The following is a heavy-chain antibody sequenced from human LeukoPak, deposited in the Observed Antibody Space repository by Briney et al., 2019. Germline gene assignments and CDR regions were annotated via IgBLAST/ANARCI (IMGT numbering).Heavy chain of an antibody. Sequence: ASVKVSCTASGYTFTSYGISWVRQAPGQGLEWMGWISAYNGNTNYAQKLQGRVTMTTDTSTSTAYMELRSLRSDDTAVYYCARASSADYDFWSGYCRVAPPFDYWGQGTLVTVS. CDR1: GYTFTSYG. CDR2: ISAYNGNT. V-gene: IGHV1-18*01. J-gene: IGHJ4*02. D-gene: IGHD3-3*01. CDR3: ARASSADYDFWSGYCRVAPPFDY.